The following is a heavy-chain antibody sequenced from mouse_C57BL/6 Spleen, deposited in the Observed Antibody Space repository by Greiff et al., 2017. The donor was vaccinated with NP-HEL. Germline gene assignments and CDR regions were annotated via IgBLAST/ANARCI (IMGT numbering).Heavy chain of an antibody. D-gene: IGHD1-1*01. Sequence: EVQLQQSGAELVRPGALVKLSCTASGFNIKDYYMHWVKQRPEQGLEWIGRIDPEDGDTEYAPKFQGKATMTADTSSNTAYLQLSSLTSEDTAVYYCTTDYYGSSLDYWGQGTTLTVSS. J-gene: IGHJ2*01. CDR3: TTDYYGSSLDY. CDR1: GFNIKDYY. CDR2: IDPEDGDT. V-gene: IGHV14-1*01.